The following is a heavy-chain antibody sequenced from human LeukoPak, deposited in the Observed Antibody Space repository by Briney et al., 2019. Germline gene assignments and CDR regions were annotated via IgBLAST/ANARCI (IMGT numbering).Heavy chain of an antibody. CDR3: ARVDCSGGSCLSH. D-gene: IGHD2-15*01. Sequence: PGGSLRLSCAASGFTFSSYGMSWVRQAPGKGLEWVSGISGSGGSTYYADSVKGRFTISRDNSKNTLYLQMNSLRAEDTAVYYCARVDCSGGSCLSHWGQGTLVTVSS. CDR1: GFTFSSYG. J-gene: IGHJ4*02. V-gene: IGHV3-23*01. CDR2: ISGSGGST.